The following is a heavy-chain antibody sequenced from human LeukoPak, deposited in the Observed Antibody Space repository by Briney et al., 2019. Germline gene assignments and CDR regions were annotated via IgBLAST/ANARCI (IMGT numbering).Heavy chain of an antibody. J-gene: IGHJ6*03. V-gene: IGHV4-38-2*01. CDR1: GYSISSGYY. D-gene: IGHD1-7*01. CDR2: IYRSGTT. Sequence: PSETLSLTCAVSGYSISSGYYWGFLRQPPGKGLSWVGIIYRSGTTYNTPSLKRRTTISVDASKNQFSLQLSSVTAADTAVYYCARHPPYNWNYGYYYYMDVWGKGTTVTVSS. CDR3: ARHPPYNWNYGYYYYMDV.